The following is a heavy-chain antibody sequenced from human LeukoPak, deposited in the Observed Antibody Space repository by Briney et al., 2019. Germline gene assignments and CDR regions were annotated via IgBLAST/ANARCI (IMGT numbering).Heavy chain of an antibody. CDR2: AKNKADSYTI. J-gene: IGHJ4*02. V-gene: IGHV3-72*01. CDR3: VKDSSFWTFDY. Sequence: RGSLRLSCAASGFTFSDHYMDWVRQAPGKGLEWVGRAKNKADSYTIEYAASVRGRFTISRDDSKNSPYLQMNSLKTEDTAVYYCVKDSSFWTFDYWGQGTLVTVSS. D-gene: IGHD6-6*01. CDR1: GFTFSDHY.